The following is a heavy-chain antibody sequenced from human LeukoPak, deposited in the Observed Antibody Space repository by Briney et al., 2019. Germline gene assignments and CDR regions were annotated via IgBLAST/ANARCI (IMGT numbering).Heavy chain of an antibody. D-gene: IGHD3-16*02. CDR2: ISAYNGNT. Sequence: ASVKVSYEASGYTFTSYGISWVRQAPGHGLEWMGWISAYNGNTNYAQKRQGRVTMTTDTSTSTAYMELRSLRSDDTAAYYCARAFGGVIVDPHFDYWGQGTLVTVSS. CDR3: ARAFGGVIVDPHFDY. J-gene: IGHJ4*02. V-gene: IGHV1-18*01. CDR1: GYTFTSYG.